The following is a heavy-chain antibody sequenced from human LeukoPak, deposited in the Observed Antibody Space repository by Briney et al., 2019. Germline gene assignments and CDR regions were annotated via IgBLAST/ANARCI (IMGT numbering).Heavy chain of an antibody. J-gene: IGHJ5*02. Sequence: PGGSLRLSCAASGFTFDDYAMHWVRQAPGKGLEWVSLISGDGGSTYYADSVKGRFTISRDNSKNSLYLHMNSLRTEDTALYYCAKLLGSGSYYNVAPWGQGTLVTVSS. CDR2: ISGDGGST. CDR3: AKLLGSGSYYNVAP. V-gene: IGHV3-43*02. D-gene: IGHD3-10*01. CDR1: GFTFDDYA.